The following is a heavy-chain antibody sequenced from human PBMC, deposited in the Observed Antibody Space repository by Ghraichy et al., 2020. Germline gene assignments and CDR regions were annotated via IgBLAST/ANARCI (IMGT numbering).Heavy chain of an antibody. D-gene: IGHD5-12*01. J-gene: IGHJ4*02. CDR1: GFTFSSYA. CDR2: ISGSGGST. V-gene: IGHV3-23*01. CDR3: AKMSGYDLGAVRDY. Sequence: GESLNISCAASGFTFSSYAMSWVRQAPGKGLEWVSAISGSGGSTYYADSVKGRFTISRDNSKNTLYLQMNSLRAEDTAVYYCAKMSGYDLGAVRDYWGQGTLVTVSS.